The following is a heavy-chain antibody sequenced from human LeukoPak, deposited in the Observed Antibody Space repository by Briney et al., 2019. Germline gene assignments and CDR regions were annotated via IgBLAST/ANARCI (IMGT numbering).Heavy chain of an antibody. Sequence: PSETLSLTCTVSGGSISSYYWSWIRQPPGKGLEWIGYIYTSGSTNYNPSLKSRVTISVDTSKNQFSLKLSSVTAADTAVYYCAGHRYYYDSSGYLKDYLDAFDIWGQGTMVTVSS. J-gene: IGHJ3*02. CDR3: AGHRYYYDSSGYLKDYLDAFDI. V-gene: IGHV4-4*09. CDR1: GGSISSYY. D-gene: IGHD3-22*01. CDR2: IYTSGST.